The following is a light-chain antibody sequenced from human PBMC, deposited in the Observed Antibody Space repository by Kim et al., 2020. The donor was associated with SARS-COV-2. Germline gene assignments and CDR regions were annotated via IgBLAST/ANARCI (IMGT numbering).Light chain of an antibody. CDR1: IRHGDST. J-gene: IGLJ3*02. CDR3: ATWDSNTWV. Sequence: SCRFTSAPRIRHGDSTNAWYLHQPGKAPRYLLNVEGSEVYNQGSGTPPRFSASSCGADRYLTISNLQSEDEADYYCATWDSNTWVFGGGTQLTVL. V-gene: IGLV4-60*03. CDR2: VEGSEVY.